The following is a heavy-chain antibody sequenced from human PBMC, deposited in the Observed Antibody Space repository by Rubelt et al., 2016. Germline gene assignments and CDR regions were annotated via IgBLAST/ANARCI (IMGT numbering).Heavy chain of an antibody. V-gene: IGHV1-18*01. CDR1: G. D-gene: IGHD3-10*01. CDR2: ISAYNGNT. CDR3: ARRKIYNYGSGSYYNVLDYYGMDV. J-gene: IGHJ6*02. Sequence: GISWVRQAPGQGLEWMGWISAYNGNTNYAQKLQGRVTMTTDTSTSTAYMELRSLRSDDTAVYYCARRKIYNYGSGSYYNVLDYYGMDVWGQGTTVTVSS.